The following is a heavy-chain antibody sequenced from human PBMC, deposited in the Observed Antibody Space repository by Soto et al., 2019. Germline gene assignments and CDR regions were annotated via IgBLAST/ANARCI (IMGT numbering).Heavy chain of an antibody. J-gene: IGHJ4*02. CDR1: GGSIGTYY. D-gene: IGHD3-10*01. CDR2: IYYSGST. CDR3: ARRGSGVY. Sequence: SETLSLTCSISGGSIGTYYWSWIRQPPGKGLEWIGYIYYSGSTNYNPSLKSRVTISVDTSKNQFSLKLSSVTAADTAVYYCARRGSGVYWGQGTLVTVSS. V-gene: IGHV4-59*01.